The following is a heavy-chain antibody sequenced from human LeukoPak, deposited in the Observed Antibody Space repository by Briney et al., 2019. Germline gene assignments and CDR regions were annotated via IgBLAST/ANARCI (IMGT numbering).Heavy chain of an antibody. CDR3: AKDPLPYYYDSSGYYL. CDR1: GFTFSSYA. D-gene: IGHD3-22*01. Sequence: GGSLRLPCAASGFTFSSYAMSWVRQAPGKGLEWVSAISGSGGSTYYADSVKGRFTISRDNSKNTLYLQMNSLRAEDTAVYYCAKDPLPYYYDSSGYYLRGQGTLVTVSS. J-gene: IGHJ4*02. CDR2: ISGSGGST. V-gene: IGHV3-23*01.